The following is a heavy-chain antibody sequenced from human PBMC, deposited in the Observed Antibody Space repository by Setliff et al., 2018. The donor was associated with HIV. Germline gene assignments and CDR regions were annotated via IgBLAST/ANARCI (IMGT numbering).Heavy chain of an antibody. CDR2: INAGNGNR. CDR3: ARGRGRYYDSRSYLDY. D-gene: IGHD3-22*01. Sequence: GASVKVSCKASGDTFTTYALHWVRQAPGQRLEWMGWINAGNGNRGYAQKFQGRVTISRNTSISTAYMELSGLRSEDTAVYYCARGRGRYYDSRSYLDYWGQGTLVTVSS. V-gene: IGHV1-3*01. CDR1: GDTFTTYA. J-gene: IGHJ4*02.